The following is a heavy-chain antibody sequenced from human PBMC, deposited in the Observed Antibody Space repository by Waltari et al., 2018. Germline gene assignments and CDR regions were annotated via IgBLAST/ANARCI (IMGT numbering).Heavy chain of an antibody. J-gene: IGHJ6*02. CDR1: GFDFDVYW. D-gene: IGHD3-16*01. CDR2: INEDETGR. V-gene: IGHV3-7*01. Sequence: EVQLVESGGDLVQPGGSLRLSCGASGFDFDVYWMSWVRQAPGKGLEWVANINEDETGRYYADSVRGRFTISRDNDQKALYLRMNSLRAEDTAVYYCVRDHERGRYGMDVWGQGTTVTVSS. CDR3: VRDHERGRYGMDV.